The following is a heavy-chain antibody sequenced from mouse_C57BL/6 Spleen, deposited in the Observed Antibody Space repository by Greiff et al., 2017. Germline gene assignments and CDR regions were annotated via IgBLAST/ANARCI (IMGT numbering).Heavy chain of an antibody. CDR1: GYTFTEYT. CDR3: ARHAEGNWPVSQSGFDV. Sequence: QVQLQQSGAELVKPGASVKLSCKASGYTFTEYTIPWVKQRSGQGLEWIGWFYPGSGSIKYNEKFKDKATLTADKSSSTVYMELSRLTSEDSAVDFCARHAEGNWPVSQSGFDVWGTGTTVTVSS. V-gene: IGHV1-62-2*01. CDR2: FYPGSGSI. D-gene: IGHD1-1*01. J-gene: IGHJ1*03.